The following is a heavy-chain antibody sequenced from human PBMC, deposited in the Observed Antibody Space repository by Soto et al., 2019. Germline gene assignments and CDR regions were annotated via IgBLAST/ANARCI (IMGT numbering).Heavy chain of an antibody. J-gene: IGHJ3*01. V-gene: IGHV1-2*02. CDR2: INPNSGGT. Sequence: GASVKVSCKASGYTVTGYYMHWVRQAPGQGLEWMGWINPNSGGTNYAQKFQGRVTMTRDTSISTAYMELSRLRSDDTAVYYCARVLSRNPDAFDVWGKGTMVTVSS. D-gene: IGHD3-3*02. CDR1: GYTVTGYY. CDR3: ARVLSRNPDAFDV.